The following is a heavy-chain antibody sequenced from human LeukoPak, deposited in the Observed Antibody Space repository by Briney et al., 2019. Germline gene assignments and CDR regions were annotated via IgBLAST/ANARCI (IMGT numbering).Heavy chain of an antibody. J-gene: IGHJ4*02. CDR2: INSDGSST. Sequence: GGSLRLSCAASGFTFSGSAIHWVRQAPGKGLVWVSRINSDGSSTSYADSVRGRFTISRDNSKNTLYLQMNSLRAEDTAVYYCARYVGGGNSGGFDYWGQGTLVIVSS. D-gene: IGHD4-23*01. V-gene: IGHV3-74*01. CDR1: GFTFSGSA. CDR3: ARYVGGGNSGGFDY.